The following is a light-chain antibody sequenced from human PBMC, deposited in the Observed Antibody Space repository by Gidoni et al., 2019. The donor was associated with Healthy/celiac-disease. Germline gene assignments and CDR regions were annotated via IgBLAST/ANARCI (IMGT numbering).Light chain of an antibody. CDR3: NSRDSSGYGV. Sequence: SELTQDQAESVALGQTVRITCQGDSLRSYYASWYQQTPGQSPVLVIYGKNNRPSGIPDRFSGSSSGNTASLTITGAQAEDEADYYCNSRDSSGYGVFGGGTKLTVL. J-gene: IGLJ2*01. CDR1: SLRSYY. V-gene: IGLV3-19*01. CDR2: GKN.